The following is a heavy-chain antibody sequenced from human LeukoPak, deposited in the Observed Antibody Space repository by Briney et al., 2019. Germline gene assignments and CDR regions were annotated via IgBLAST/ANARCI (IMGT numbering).Heavy chain of an antibody. J-gene: IGHJ3*02. CDR1: GYTLTELP. D-gene: IGHD1-1*01. CDR2: FDPEDGET. Sequence: ASVKVSCKVFGYTLTELPIHWVRQAPGKGLEWVGGFDPEDGETTYAQKFQGRVTKTEDTSTDTAYMEVGGLRSEDTAVYYCATRTTGTTDALDIWGQGTMVTVSS. V-gene: IGHV1-24*01. CDR3: ATRTTGTTDALDI.